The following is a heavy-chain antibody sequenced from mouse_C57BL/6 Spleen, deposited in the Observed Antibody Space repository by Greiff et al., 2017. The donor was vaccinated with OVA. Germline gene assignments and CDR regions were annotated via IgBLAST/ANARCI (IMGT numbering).Heavy chain of an antibody. Sequence: QVQLKESGPGLVAPSQSLSITCTVSGFSLTSYGVHWVRQPPGKGLEWLVVIWSDGSTTYNSALKSRLSISKDNSKSQVFLKMNSLQTDDTAMYYCARQDGYEGYYYAMDYWGQGTSVTVSS. CDR3: ARQDGYEGYYYAMDY. D-gene: IGHD2-2*01. V-gene: IGHV2-6-1*01. J-gene: IGHJ4*01. CDR1: GFSLTSYG. CDR2: IWSDGST.